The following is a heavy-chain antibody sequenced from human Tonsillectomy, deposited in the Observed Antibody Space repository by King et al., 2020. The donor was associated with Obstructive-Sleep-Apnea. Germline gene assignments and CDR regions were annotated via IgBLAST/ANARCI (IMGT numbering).Heavy chain of an antibody. D-gene: IGHD3-22*01. CDR1: GGSISSSSYY. J-gene: IGHJ4*02. V-gene: IGHV4-39*07. CDR2: IYYGGNT. Sequence: QLQESGPGLVKPSETLSLTCTVSGGSISSSSYYWGWIRQPPGKGLEWIGSIYYGGNTYSNPSLKSRVTISVDTSKNQFSLKLNSVTAADTAVYYCARESRGYYDSSGYYYMSLYFDHWGQGTLVTVSS. CDR3: ARESRGYYDSSGYYYMSLYFDH.